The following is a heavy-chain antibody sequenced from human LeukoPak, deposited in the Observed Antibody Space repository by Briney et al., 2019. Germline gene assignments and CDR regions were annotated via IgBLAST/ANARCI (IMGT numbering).Heavy chain of an antibody. J-gene: IGHJ3*02. Sequence: SETLSLTCAVFGGSFSGYFWSWIRQPPGKGLEWIGETNQSGSTNYNPSLKSRVTISIDTSKNHFSLKLSSVTAADTAVYYCASGYSSSWTQGAFDIWGQGTMVTVSS. D-gene: IGHD6-13*01. CDR1: GGSFSGYF. V-gene: IGHV4-34*01. CDR3: ASGYSSSWTQGAFDI. CDR2: TNQSGST.